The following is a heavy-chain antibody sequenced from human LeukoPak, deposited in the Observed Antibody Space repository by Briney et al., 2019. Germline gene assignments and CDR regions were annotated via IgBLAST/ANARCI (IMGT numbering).Heavy chain of an antibody. D-gene: IGHD2/OR15-2a*01. Sequence: PSETLSLTCAVSGSSISSTYYWAWIRQPPGKGLEWIGSVFHAGSTYYNPSLKGRVTVSVDTSMNQFSLKLTSVTAADTAVYYCARGDYFIDFWGQGTLVTVSS. CDR3: ARGDYFIDF. J-gene: IGHJ4*02. CDR1: GSSISSTYY. CDR2: VFHAGST. V-gene: IGHV4-38-2*01.